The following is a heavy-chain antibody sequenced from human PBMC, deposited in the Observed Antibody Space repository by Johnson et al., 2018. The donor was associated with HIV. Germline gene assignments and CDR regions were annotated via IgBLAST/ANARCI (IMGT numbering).Heavy chain of an antibody. Sequence: QVQLVESGGGVVQPGRSLRLSCAASGFTFSSYAMSWVRQAPGKGLEWVASISSDGNNKYFADSVQGRFTISRDNSKNTLYLQLNSLRAEDTAVYYCAREFARFLEWFQTDGRAFDIWGQGTMVTVSS. D-gene: IGHD3-3*01. CDR1: GFTFSSYA. CDR3: AREFARFLEWFQTDGRAFDI. V-gene: IGHV3-30*04. CDR2: ISSDGNNK. J-gene: IGHJ3*02.